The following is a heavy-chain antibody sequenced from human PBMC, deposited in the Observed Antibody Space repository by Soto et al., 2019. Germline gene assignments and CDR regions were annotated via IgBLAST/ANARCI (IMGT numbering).Heavy chain of an antibody. J-gene: IGHJ6*02. CDR3: ARPNYDFWSGYYRVERNEYYYYYGMDV. CDR1: GGTFSSYA. D-gene: IGHD3-3*01. V-gene: IGHV1-69*01. CDR2: IIPIFGTA. Sequence: QVQLVQSGAEVKKPGSSVKVSCKASGGTFSSYAISWVRQAPGQGLEWMGGIIPIFGTANYAQKFQGRVTITADESTSTAYMELSSLRSEDTAVYYCARPNYDFWSGYYRVERNEYYYYYGMDVWGQGTTVTVSS.